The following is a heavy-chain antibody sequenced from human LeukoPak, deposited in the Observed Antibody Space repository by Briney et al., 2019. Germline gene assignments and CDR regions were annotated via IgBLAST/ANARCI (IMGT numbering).Heavy chain of an antibody. CDR2: IYLGDSDT. Sequence: GESLKISCKGSGYRFTSYWIGWVRQVPGKGLEWMGIIYLGDSDTRYSPSFQGQVTISADKSISTASLQWSSLKASDTAMYYCARCSGGSCYDFDYWGQGTLVTVSS. J-gene: IGHJ4*02. V-gene: IGHV5-51*01. CDR3: ARCSGGSCYDFDY. D-gene: IGHD2-15*01. CDR1: GYRFTSYW.